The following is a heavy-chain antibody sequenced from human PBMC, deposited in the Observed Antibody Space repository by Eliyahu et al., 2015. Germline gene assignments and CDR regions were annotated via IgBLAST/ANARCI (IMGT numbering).Heavy chain of an antibody. J-gene: IGHJ4*02. D-gene: IGHD3-10*01. CDR3: AKGLGVPTMVRGVPFDY. CDR2: ISGSGGST. CDR1: XXA. Sequence: XXAMSWVRQAPGKGLEXVSAISGSGGSTYYADSVKGRFTISRDNSKNTLYLQMNSLRAEDTAVYYCAKGLGVPTMVRGVPFDYWGQGTLVTVSS. V-gene: IGHV3-23*01.